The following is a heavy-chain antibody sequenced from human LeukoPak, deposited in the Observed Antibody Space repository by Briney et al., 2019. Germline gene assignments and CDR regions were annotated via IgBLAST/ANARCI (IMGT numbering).Heavy chain of an antibody. J-gene: IGHJ4*02. Sequence: GGSLRLSCAASGFTFSSYAMYWVRQAPGKGLEWVANTSYDENNKYYADSVKGRFTISRDNSKNTLYLQMNSLRTEDTAVYYCARRTETCSHRPNYFDCWGQGTLVTVSS. CDR3: ARRTETCSHRPNYFDC. D-gene: IGHD4-11*01. CDR2: TSYDENNK. V-gene: IGHV3-30-3*01. CDR1: GFTFSSYA.